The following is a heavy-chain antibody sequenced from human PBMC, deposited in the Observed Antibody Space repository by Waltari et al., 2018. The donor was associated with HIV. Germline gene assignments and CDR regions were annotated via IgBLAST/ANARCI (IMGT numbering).Heavy chain of an antibody. CDR3: TTFEMGSTRNY. CDR1: GITFQNPW. J-gene: IGHJ4*02. CDR2: IRSKSDGGTT. Sequence: DVQLVESGGGLVKPGGSLRLSCAVSGITFQNPWLSWVRQGPGKGPQWLGHIRSKSDGGTTDYAAPVRGRFTISTDDLNNTMSLEMKSLKVEDTGVYYCTTFEMGSTRNYWGQGTLVTVSS. V-gene: IGHV3-15*01. D-gene: IGHD1-26*01.